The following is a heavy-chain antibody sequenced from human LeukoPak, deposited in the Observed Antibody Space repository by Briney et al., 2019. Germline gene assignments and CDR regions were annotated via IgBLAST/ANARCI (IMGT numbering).Heavy chain of an antibody. CDR3: TTDRRSSWYHDAFDI. CDR2: IYSGGST. V-gene: IGHV3-66*01. Sequence: GGSLRLSCAASGFTVSSNYMSWVRQAPGKGLERVSVIYSGGSTYYADSVKGRFTISRDNSKNTLYLQMNSLRAEDTAVYYCTTDRRSSWYHDAFDIWGQGTMVTVSS. CDR1: GFTVSSNY. D-gene: IGHD6-13*01. J-gene: IGHJ3*02.